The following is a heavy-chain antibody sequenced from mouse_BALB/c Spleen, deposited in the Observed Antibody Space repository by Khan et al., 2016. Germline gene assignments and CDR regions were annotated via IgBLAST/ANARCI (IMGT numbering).Heavy chain of an antibody. V-gene: IGHV9-2-1*01. D-gene: IGHD2-2*01. CDR2: INTETAES. J-gene: IGHJ2*01. CDR3: ARRWLPLDF. CDR1: GYTFTDYS. Sequence: QIQLVQSGPELKKPGETVKISCKASGYTFTDYSIHWVKQAPGKGLKWMGWINTETAESAFTDGFQGRFALSLEASATTAFLQINSLTNEDTATYFCARRWLPLDFWGQGTTLTVSS.